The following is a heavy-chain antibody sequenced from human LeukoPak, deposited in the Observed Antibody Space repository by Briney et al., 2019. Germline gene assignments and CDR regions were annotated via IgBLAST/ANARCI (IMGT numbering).Heavy chain of an antibody. CDR1: GDSVSSNIAA. J-gene: IGHJ4*02. CDR3: ARGGYYGDYFDY. V-gene: IGHV6-1*01. D-gene: IGHD4-17*01. Sequence: PSQTLSLTCAISGDSVSSNIAAWNWIRQSPSRGLEWLGRAYYRSKWYYDFAASMKGRITINPDTSKNQFSLQLNSVTPEDTAVYYCARGGYYGDYFDYWGQGTLVTVSS. CDR2: AYYRSKWYY.